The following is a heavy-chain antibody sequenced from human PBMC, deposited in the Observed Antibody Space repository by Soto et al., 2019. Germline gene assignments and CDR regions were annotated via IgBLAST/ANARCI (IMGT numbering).Heavy chain of an antibody. Sequence: EVQLLESGGGLVQPGGSLRLSCAASEFTFSNYAMSWVRQAPGKGLEWVSAISYGGGTTYYSDCVTGRFTISGDTSKRALYVQMNSLRDEDTAVYYCAKNPGYYYDSTGYQFDYWGQGPLFTVSS. CDR1: EFTFSNYA. CDR2: ISYGGGTT. V-gene: IGHV3-23*01. CDR3: AKNPGYYYDSTGYQFDY. J-gene: IGHJ4*02. D-gene: IGHD3-22*01.